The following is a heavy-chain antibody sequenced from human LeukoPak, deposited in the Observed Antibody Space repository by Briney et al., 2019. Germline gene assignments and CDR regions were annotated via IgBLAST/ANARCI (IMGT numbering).Heavy chain of an antibody. J-gene: IGHJ5*02. CDR3: ARLPRITGTITDGFDP. Sequence: KAGGSLRLSCAASGFTFSSYSMNWVRQAPGKGLEWVSSISSSSVYIYYADSVKGRFTISRDNAENSLYLQMNSLRVEDTAVYYCARLPRITGTITDGFDPWGQGTLVTVSS. D-gene: IGHD1-20*01. CDR1: GFTFSSYS. CDR2: ISSSSVYI. V-gene: IGHV3-21*01.